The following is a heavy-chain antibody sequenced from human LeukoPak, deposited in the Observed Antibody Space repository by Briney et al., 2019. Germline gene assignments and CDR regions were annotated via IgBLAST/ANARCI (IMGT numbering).Heavy chain of an antibody. CDR2: IYYSGST. V-gene: IGHV4-59*12. CDR3: ASLRGNYYDSSGYYVDY. D-gene: IGHD3-22*01. CDR1: GGSISSYY. J-gene: IGHJ4*02. Sequence: SETLSLTCTVSGGSISSYYWSWIRQPPGKGLEWIGYIYYSGSTNYNPSLKSRVTISVDTSKNQFSLKLSSVTAADTAVYYCASLRGNYYDSSGYYVDYWGQGTLVTVSS.